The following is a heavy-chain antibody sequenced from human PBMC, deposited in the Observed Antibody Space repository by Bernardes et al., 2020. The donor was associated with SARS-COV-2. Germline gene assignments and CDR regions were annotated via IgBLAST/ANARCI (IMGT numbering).Heavy chain of an antibody. Sequence: GGSLRLSCAASGFTFNTYAMHWVRQAPGKGLEWVAFISFDGSNKYYADSVKGRFTISRDNSRNTLYLLMNSLRPEDTAVYYCARDWDCGESGYYYGVDVWGQGTTVTVSS. CDR2: ISFDGSNK. V-gene: IGHV3-30-3*01. CDR1: GFTFNTYA. J-gene: IGHJ6*02. D-gene: IGHD4-17*01. CDR3: ARDWDCGESGYYYGVDV.